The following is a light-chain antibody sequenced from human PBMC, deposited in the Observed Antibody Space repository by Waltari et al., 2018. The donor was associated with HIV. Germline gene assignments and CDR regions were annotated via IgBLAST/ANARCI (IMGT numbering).Light chain of an antibody. CDR3: VLYMGSGLRV. J-gene: IGLJ3*02. Sequence: QTVVTQEPSFSVSPGGTVTLTCGLSSGSVSTTYYPSWYQQTPGQAPRTLIYSTNPRSSGVPDRFSGSILGNKAALTITGAQADDESDYYCVLYMGSGLRVFGGGTKLTVL. V-gene: IGLV8-61*01. CDR2: STN. CDR1: SGSVSTTYY.